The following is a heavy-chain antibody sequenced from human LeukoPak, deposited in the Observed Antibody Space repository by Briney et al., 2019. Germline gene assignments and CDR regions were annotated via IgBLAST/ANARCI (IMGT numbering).Heavy chain of an antibody. CDR3: ARDAWALNAFDI. CDR1: GFTFSSYA. Sequence: GGSLRLSCAASGFTFSSYAMHWVRQAPGKGLEWVAVISYDGSNKHYADSVKGRFTISRDNSKNTLYLQMNSLRAEDTAVYYCARDAWALNAFDIWGQGTMVTVSS. J-gene: IGHJ3*02. CDR2: ISYDGSNK. V-gene: IGHV3-30-3*01.